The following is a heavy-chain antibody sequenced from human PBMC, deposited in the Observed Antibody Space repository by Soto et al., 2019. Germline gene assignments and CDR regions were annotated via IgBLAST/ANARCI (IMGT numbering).Heavy chain of an antibody. CDR3: ARGPPRRRYCSGGSCYSPDY. D-gene: IGHD2-15*01. V-gene: IGHV4-34*01. J-gene: IGHJ4*02. CDR2: INHSGST. CDR1: GGSFSGYY. Sequence: QVQLQQWGAGLLKPSETLSLTCAVYGGSFSGYYWSWIRQPPGKGLEWIGEINHSGSTNYNPSLKSGVTISVDTSKNQFSLKLSSVTAADAAVYYCARGPPRRRYCSGGSCYSPDYWGQGTLVTVSS.